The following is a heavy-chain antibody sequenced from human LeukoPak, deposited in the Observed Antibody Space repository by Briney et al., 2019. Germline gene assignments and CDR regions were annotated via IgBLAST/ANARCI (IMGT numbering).Heavy chain of an antibody. CDR1: GGSISSSSYY. J-gene: IGHJ4*02. CDR2: IYYSGST. D-gene: IGHD3-10*01. CDR3: ARPMVRGVRLFDY. Sequence: NSSETLSLTCTVSGGSISSSSYYWGWIRQPPGKGLEWIGSIYYSGSTYYNPSLKGRVTISVDTSKSQFSLKLSSVTAADTAVYYCARPMVRGVRLFDYWGQGTLVTVSS. V-gene: IGHV4-39*07.